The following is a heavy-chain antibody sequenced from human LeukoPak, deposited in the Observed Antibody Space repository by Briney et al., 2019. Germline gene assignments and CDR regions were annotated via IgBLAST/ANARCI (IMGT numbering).Heavy chain of an antibody. J-gene: IGHJ4*02. CDR1: GGSFSGYY. CDR2: INHSGST. Sequence: SETLSLTCAVYGGSFSGYYWSWIRQPPGKGLEWIGEINHSGSTNYNPSLKSRGTISVDTSKNQFSLKLSSVTAADTAVYYCARAKYCSGGSCSYYFDYWGQGTLVTVSS. CDR3: ARAKYCSGGSCSYYFDY. V-gene: IGHV4-34*01. D-gene: IGHD2-15*01.